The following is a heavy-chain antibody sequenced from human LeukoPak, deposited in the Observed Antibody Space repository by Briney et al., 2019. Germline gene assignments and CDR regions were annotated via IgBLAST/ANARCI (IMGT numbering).Heavy chain of an antibody. Sequence: GGSLRLSCAASGFTFNSYSMNWVRQAPGKGLEWVSSISSSSSYIYYADSVKGRFTISRDNAKNSLYLQMNSLRAEDTAVYYCARDGGSYYYYYYMDVWGKGTTVTVSS. V-gene: IGHV3-21*01. D-gene: IGHD1-26*01. J-gene: IGHJ6*03. CDR2: ISSSSSYI. CDR3: ARDGGSYYYYYYMDV. CDR1: GFTFNSYS.